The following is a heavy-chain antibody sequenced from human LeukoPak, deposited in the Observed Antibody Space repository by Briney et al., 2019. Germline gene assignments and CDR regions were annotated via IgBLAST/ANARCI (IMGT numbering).Heavy chain of an antibody. J-gene: IGHJ4*02. CDR1: GFTFSSYG. Sequence: GGSLRLSCAASGFTFSSYGMHWVRQAPGKGLEWVAVIWYDGSNKYYADSVKGRFTISRDNSKNTLYLQMNSLGTEDTAFYYCAKSRDEGTGYYYDYWGQGVLVTVAS. CDR3: AKSRDEGTGYYYDY. CDR2: IWYDGSNK. D-gene: IGHD3-9*01. V-gene: IGHV3-30*02.